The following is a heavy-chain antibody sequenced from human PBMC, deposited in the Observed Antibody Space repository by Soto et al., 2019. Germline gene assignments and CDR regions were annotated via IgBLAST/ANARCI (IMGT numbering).Heavy chain of an antibody. CDR2: TYYRSKWYN. D-gene: IGHD6-13*01. CDR3: ARGRAAGRGARLDP. V-gene: IGHV6-1*01. CDR1: GDSVSSNSAA. J-gene: IGHJ5*02. Sequence: PSQTLSLTCDISGDSVSSNSAAWNWIRQSPSRGLEWLGRTYYRSKWYNDYAVSVRGRITINPDTSKNQFSLQLKSVTPDDTAVYYCARGRAAGRGARLDPCGQGTQVTVFS.